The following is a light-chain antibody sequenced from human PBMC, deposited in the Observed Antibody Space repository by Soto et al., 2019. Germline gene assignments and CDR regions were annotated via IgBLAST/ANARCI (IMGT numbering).Light chain of an antibody. CDR2: GAS. CDR3: HQYYNWFT. J-gene: IGKJ4*01. CDR1: QSVSSN. V-gene: IGKV3-15*01. Sequence: EIMMTQSPATLSVSPGERATLSCRASQSVSSNLAWYQQKPGQAPRLLIYGASTRATDIPARFSGSGSETDFTLTISSLQSEDFAVYYCHQYYNWFTFGGRTKVEIK.